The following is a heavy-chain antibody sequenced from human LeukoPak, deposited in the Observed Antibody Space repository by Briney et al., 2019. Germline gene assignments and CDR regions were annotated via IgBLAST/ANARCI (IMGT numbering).Heavy chain of an antibody. CDR1: GGTFSSYA. J-gene: IGHJ3*02. CDR3: AREGSSSSGAFDI. V-gene: IGHV1-69*05. Sequence: SVKVSCKASGGTFSSYAISWVRQAPGQGLEWMGGIIPIFGSANYAQKFQGRVTITTDESTSTAYMELSSLRSEDTAVYYCAREGSSSSGAFDIWGQGTMVTVSS. D-gene: IGHD6-6*01. CDR2: IIPIFGSA.